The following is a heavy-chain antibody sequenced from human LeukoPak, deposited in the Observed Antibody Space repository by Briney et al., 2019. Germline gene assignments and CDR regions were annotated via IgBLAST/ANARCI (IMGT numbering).Heavy chain of an antibody. Sequence: ASVKVSCKASGYTFTDYYMHWVRQAPGQGLEWMGWINPDSGGTNYAQNLQGRVTMTTDTSTRTAYMELRSLRSGDTAVYYCARWSYSSDWYFGTFDIWGQGTTVTISS. CDR3: ARWSYSSDWYFGTFDI. CDR1: GYTFTDYY. D-gene: IGHD6-19*01. CDR2: INPDSGGT. V-gene: IGHV1-2*02. J-gene: IGHJ3*02.